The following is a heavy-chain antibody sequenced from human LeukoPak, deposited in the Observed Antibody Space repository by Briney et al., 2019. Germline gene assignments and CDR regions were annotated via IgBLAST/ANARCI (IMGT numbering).Heavy chain of an antibody. Sequence: SETLSLTCAVYGGSFSGYYWSWLRQPPGKGLEWIGEINHSGSTNYNPSLKSRVTISVDTSKNQFSLKLSSETAADTAVYYCARAHYQLLSLDYWGQGTLVTVSS. V-gene: IGHV4-34*01. J-gene: IGHJ4*02. D-gene: IGHD2-2*01. CDR3: ARAHYQLLSLDY. CDR1: GGSFSGYY. CDR2: INHSGST.